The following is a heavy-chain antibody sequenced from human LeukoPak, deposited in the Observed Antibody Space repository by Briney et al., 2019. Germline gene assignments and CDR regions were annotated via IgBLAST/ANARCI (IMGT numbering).Heavy chain of an antibody. CDR2: INSDGSST. Sequence: GGSLRLSCAASGFNFRNYWMHWVRQAPGKGLVWVSRINSDGSSTSYADSVKGRFTISRDNAKNTLYLQMNSLRAEDTAVYYCARYCSGGSCYSEDFDYWGQGILVTVSS. V-gene: IGHV3-74*01. D-gene: IGHD2-15*01. CDR1: GFNFRNYW. J-gene: IGHJ4*02. CDR3: ARYCSGGSCYSEDFDY.